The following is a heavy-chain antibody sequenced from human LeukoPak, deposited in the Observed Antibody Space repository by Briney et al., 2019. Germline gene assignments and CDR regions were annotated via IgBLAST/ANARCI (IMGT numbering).Heavy chain of an antibody. CDR3: ARAGTWLYFDY. Sequence: GGSLRLSRAASGFTFSSYSMNWVRQAPGKGLEWVSSTSSSSSYIYYADSVKGRFTISRDNAKNSLYLQMNSLRAEDTAVYYCARAGTWLYFDYWGQGTLVTVSS. D-gene: IGHD6-13*01. J-gene: IGHJ4*02. CDR1: GFTFSSYS. V-gene: IGHV3-21*01. CDR2: TSSSSSYI.